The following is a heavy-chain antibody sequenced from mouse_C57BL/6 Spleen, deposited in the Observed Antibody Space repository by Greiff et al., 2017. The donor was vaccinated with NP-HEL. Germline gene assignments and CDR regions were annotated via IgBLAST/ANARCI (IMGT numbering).Heavy chain of an antibody. J-gene: IGHJ3*01. V-gene: IGHV1-82*01. Sequence: VQLQQSGPELVKPGASVKISCKASGYAFSSSWMNWVKQRPGKGLEWIGRIYPGDGDTNYNGKFKGTATLTADKSSSTAYMQLSSLTSEDSAVYFCARGDYGSSLGFAYWGQGTLVTVSA. D-gene: IGHD1-1*01. CDR1: GYAFSSSW. CDR2: IYPGDGDT. CDR3: ARGDYGSSLGFAY.